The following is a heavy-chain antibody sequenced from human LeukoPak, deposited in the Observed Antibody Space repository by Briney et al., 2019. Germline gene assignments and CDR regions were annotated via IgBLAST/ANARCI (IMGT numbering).Heavy chain of an antibody. V-gene: IGHV4-34*01. D-gene: IGHD2-8*01. CDR2: IYYSGST. J-gene: IGHJ4*02. CDR1: GGSFSGYY. CDR3: ARGPYCTNGVCSPQFFDY. Sequence: SETLSLTCAVYGGSFSGYYWSWIRQPPGKGLEWIGSIYYSGSTYYNPSLKSRVTISVDTSKNQFSLKLSSVTAADTAVYYCARGPYCTNGVCSPQFFDYWGQGTLVTVSS.